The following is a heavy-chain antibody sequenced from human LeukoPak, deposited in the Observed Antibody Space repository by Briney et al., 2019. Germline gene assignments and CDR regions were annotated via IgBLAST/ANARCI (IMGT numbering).Heavy chain of an antibody. CDR3: ARKAPKKGWFDP. Sequence: SETLSLTCIVSGGSISNYYWSWIRQPPGKGLEWIGYIYPGGDTNYNPSLKSRVTISVDTSKNQFSLKLSSVTAADTAVYYCARKAPKKGWFDPWGQGTLVTVSS. V-gene: IGHV4-4*09. CDR2: IYPGGDT. CDR1: GGSISNYY. J-gene: IGHJ5*02.